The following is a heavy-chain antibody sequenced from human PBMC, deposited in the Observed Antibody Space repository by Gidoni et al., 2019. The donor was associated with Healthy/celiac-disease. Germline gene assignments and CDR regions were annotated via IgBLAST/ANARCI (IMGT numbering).Heavy chain of an antibody. D-gene: IGHD3-10*01. CDR3: AKARVDSVRGNYFDY. V-gene: IGHV3-9*01. J-gene: IGHJ4*02. Sequence: EVQLVESGGGLVQPGRSLRLSCAASGFPFDDYAMHWVRQAPGKGLEWVSGISWNSGSIGYADSVKGRFTISRDNAKNSLYLQMNSLRAEDTALYYCAKARVDSVRGNYFDYWGQGTLVTVSS. CDR2: ISWNSGSI. CDR1: GFPFDDYA.